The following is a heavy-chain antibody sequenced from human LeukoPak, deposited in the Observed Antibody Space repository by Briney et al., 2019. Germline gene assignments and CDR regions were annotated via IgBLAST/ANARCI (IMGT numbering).Heavy chain of an antibody. CDR3: GRAAAAGTSSYYYYMDV. CDR1: GFTFSSYA. Sequence: GGSLRLSRAASGFTFSSYAMQWVRQAPGKGLEWVTIVSYDGNNKYYADSVKGRFSISRDNSKNTLFLQMNSLRGEDTAVYYCGRAAAAGTSSYYYYMDVWAKGPRSLSP. D-gene: IGHD6-13*01. CDR2: VSYDGNNK. V-gene: IGHV3-30*04. J-gene: IGHJ6*03.